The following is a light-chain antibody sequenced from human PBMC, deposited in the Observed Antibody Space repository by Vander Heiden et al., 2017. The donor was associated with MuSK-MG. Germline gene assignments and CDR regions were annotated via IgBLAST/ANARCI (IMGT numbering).Light chain of an antibody. CDR3: QSYASTLTGLL. CDR1: TSNIGADYD. V-gene: IGLV1-40*01. Sequence: QSVLPQPPLVSGAPGQRLTISCTGTTSNIGADYDVHWYQQPPGAAPRLLIYRNNNRPSGVPDRFSASKSGASASLAITGLQAEDEADYYCQSYASTLTGLLFGGGTRLTVL. CDR2: RNN. J-gene: IGLJ2*01.